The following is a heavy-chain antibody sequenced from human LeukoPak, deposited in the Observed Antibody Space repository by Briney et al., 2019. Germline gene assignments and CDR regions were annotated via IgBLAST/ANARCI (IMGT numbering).Heavy chain of an antibody. J-gene: IGHJ4*02. CDR1: GGSISSYY. CDR2: IYSSGST. D-gene: IGHD3-22*01. V-gene: IGHV4-59*01. CDR3: ARFSTFRDSSGYYLDY. Sequence: SETLSLTCSVSGGSISSYYWSWIRQPPGKGLEWLGHIYSSGSTTDNPSLKSRVTISVDTSKNQLSLKLTSVTPADTPVYYCARFSTFRDSSGYYLDYWGQGILVTVSS.